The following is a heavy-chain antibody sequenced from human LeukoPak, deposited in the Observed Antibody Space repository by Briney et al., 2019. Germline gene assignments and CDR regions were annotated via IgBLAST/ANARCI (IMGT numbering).Heavy chain of an antibody. CDR3: ARDGILQKFDY. CDR2: ISSSGNTI. J-gene: IGHJ4*02. Sequence: PGGSLRLSCAASGFTFSSYEMNWVRQAPGKGLEWVSYISSSGNTIYYADSVKGRFTISRDNAKNSLYLQMNSLRAEDTAVYYCARDGILQKFDYWGQGTLVTVSS. CDR1: GFTFSSYE. V-gene: IGHV3-48*03. D-gene: IGHD1-26*01.